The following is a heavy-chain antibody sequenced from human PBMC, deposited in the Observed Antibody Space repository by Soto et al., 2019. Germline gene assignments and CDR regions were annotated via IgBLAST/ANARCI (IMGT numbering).Heavy chain of an antibody. CDR3: AHRGDYGDLDY. CDR2: IYWDDDK. CDR1: GFSLSTTGMY. V-gene: IGHV2-5*02. Sequence: SGPTLVNPTQTLTLTCTFSGFSLSTTGMYVAWIRQPPGKALEWLALIYWDDDKRYSPSLKSRLTITKDTSKNQVVLTMTNMDPVDTATYYCAHRGDYGDLDYWGQGTLVTVSS. D-gene: IGHD4-17*01. J-gene: IGHJ4*02.